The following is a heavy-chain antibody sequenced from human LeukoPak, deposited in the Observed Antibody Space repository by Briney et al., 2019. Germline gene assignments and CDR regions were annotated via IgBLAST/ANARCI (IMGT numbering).Heavy chain of an antibody. D-gene: IGHD3-10*01. CDR1: GFTFSSYA. Sequence: GRSLRLSCAASGFTFSSYAMHWVRQAPGKGLEWVAVISYDGSNKYYADSVKGRFTISRDNSKNTLYLQMNSLRAEDTAVYYCARDRRGFGELLLAFDYWGQGTLVTVSS. CDR3: ARDRRGFGELLLAFDY. J-gene: IGHJ4*02. CDR2: ISYDGSNK. V-gene: IGHV3-30-3*01.